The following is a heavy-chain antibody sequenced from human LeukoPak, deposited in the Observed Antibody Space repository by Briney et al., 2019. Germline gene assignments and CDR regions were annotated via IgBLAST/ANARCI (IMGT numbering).Heavy chain of an antibody. CDR2: IYYSGST. CDR1: GGSISSSGYY. CDR3: ARKMRGDYYGMYV. V-gene: IGHV4-31*03. Sequence: PSQTLSVTCTVSGGSISSSGYYCSWIRQHPGKGLEWTGYIYYSGSTYYNPSLKSRVTISVDTSKNQFSLKLSSVTAADTAVYYCARKMRGDYYGMYVWGQGTTVTVSS. J-gene: IGHJ6*02. D-gene: IGHD3-10*01.